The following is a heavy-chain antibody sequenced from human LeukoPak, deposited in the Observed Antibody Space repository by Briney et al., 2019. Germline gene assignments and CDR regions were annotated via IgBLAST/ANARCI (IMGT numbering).Heavy chain of an antibody. J-gene: IGHJ4*02. CDR3: AKGGQLWLGY. CDR1: GFTFSSYS. D-gene: IGHD5-18*01. V-gene: IGHV3-48*01. CDR2: ISSSSSTI. Sequence: GGSLRLSCAASGFTFSSYSMNWVRQAPGKGLEWVSYISSSSSTIYYADSVKGRFTISRDNSKNTLYLQMNSLRAEDTAVYYCAKGGQLWLGYWGQGTLVTVSS.